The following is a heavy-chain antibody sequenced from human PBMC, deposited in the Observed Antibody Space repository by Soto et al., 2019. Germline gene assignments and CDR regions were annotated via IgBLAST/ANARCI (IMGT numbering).Heavy chain of an antibody. Sequence: QVQLQESGPGLVKPSETLSLTCTVSGDSISRYYWSWIRLSPGKGLEWIGYIYYSGETNYNPSVKSRVTMSVDRTNNQFSLKLSSMTAADTAVYYCARDHGGEFLKGSGMDVWGQGTTVTVSS. CDR3: ARDHGGEFLKGSGMDV. J-gene: IGHJ6*02. V-gene: IGHV4-59*01. D-gene: IGHD3-10*01. CDR1: GDSISRYY. CDR2: IYYSGET.